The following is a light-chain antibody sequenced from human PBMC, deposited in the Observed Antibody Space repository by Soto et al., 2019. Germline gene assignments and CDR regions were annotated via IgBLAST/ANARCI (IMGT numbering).Light chain of an antibody. CDR3: QQANNWPPIT. CDR1: RSVSSNY. V-gene: IGKV3D-7*01. J-gene: IGKJ5*01. CDR2: GAS. Sequence: IVLTQSPGTVSLSPGERGALTCRASRSVSSNYVAWYQQKPGQAPRLLISGASNRATGTPDRFRGSGSGTDFTLTISSLQPEDFATYYCQQANNWPPITFCQGTLLEIK.